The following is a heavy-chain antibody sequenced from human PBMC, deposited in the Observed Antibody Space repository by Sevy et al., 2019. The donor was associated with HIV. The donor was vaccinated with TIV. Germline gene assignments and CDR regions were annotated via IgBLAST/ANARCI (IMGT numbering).Heavy chain of an antibody. CDR3: ARDSSICYVDY. CDR1: GYTFTSYG. Sequence: ASVKVSCKASGYTFTSYGISWVRQAPGQGLEWMGWISAYNGNTNYAQKLQGRVTMTTVTSKSTAYMELRSLRSDDTAVYYCARDSSICYVDYWGQGTLVTVSS. J-gene: IGHJ4*02. CDR2: ISAYNGNT. V-gene: IGHV1-18*01. D-gene: IGHD6-13*01.